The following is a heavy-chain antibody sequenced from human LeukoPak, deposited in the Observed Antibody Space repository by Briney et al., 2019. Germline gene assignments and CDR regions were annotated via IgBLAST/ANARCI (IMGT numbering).Heavy chain of an antibody. D-gene: IGHD5-18*01. CDR1: GYTFTSYA. CDR3: ARLDTYYGMDV. V-gene: IGHV1-3*01. J-gene: IGHJ6*02. CDR2: INAGNGNT. Sequence: ASVKVSCTASGYTFTSYAMHWVRQAPGQRLEWMGWINAGNGNTKYSQKFQGRVTITRDTSASTAYMELSSLRSEDTAVYYCARLDTYYGMDVWGQGTTVTVPS.